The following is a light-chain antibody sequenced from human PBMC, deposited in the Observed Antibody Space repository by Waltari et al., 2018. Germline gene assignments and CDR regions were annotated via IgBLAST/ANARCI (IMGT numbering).Light chain of an antibody. V-gene: IGKV1-13*02. J-gene: IGKJ2*03. CDR3: LQYNSNPYS. Sequence: QMTQSTSPLSASAGDSVSITWRASQGINTYLNWYQQKPGKAPKRLIYGASTLESGVPSRFSGSGSGTDFTLTISSLQPEDFATYYCLQYNSNPYSFGQGTKVEIK. CDR2: GAS. CDR1: QGINTY.